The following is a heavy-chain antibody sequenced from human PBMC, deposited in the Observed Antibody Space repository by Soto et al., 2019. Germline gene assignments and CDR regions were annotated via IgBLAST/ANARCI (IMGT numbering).Heavy chain of an antibody. J-gene: IGHJ4*02. D-gene: IGHD2-2*01. Sequence: PGGSLRLSCAASGNIFSKAWMSWVRQAPGKGLEWVGRIRSNTDGGTTDYVASVKGRFTISRDDSKNTLFLQMNSLETEDTAVYYCTIGRQEYFWDFCGQGSLVTVSS. CDR2: IRSNTDGGTT. V-gene: IGHV3-15*01. CDR3: TIGRQEYFWDF. CDR1: GNIFSKAW.